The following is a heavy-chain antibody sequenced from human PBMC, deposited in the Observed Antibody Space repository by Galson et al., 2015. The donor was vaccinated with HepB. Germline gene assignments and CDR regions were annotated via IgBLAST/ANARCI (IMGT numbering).Heavy chain of an antibody. J-gene: IGHJ4*02. CDR2: ISSNGGST. Sequence: SLRLSCAASGFTFSSYAMHWVRQAPGKGLEYVSAISSNGGSTYYADSVKGRFTISRDNSKNTLYLQMSSLRAEDTAVYYCVCTRGEDYYGSGMASDWGQGTLVTVSS. V-gene: IGHV3-64D*06. CDR1: GFTFSSYA. D-gene: IGHD3-10*01. CDR3: VCTRGEDYYGSGMASD.